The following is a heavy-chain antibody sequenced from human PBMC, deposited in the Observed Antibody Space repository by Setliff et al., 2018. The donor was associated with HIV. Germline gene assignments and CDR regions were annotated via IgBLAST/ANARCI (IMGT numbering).Heavy chain of an antibody. D-gene: IGHD6-13*01. CDR1: GYTFSDYD. CDR3: AREHSTTWPYFDF. J-gene: IGHJ4*02. V-gene: IGHV1-18*01. CDR2: ISGYSGHT. Sequence: GASVKVSCKASGYTFSDYDVAWVRQAPGQGLEWMGWISGYSGHTGYAQKFQGRVTMTTDTSTSTAYMELRNLRSDDTALYFCAREHSTTWPYFDFWGQGTLVTVSS.